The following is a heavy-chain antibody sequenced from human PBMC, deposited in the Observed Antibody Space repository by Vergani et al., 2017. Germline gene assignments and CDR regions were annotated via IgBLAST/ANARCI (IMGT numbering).Heavy chain of an antibody. CDR2: IWYDGSNK. J-gene: IGHJ5*02. V-gene: IGHV3-33*06. CDR1: GFTFSSYG. D-gene: IGHD3-10*01. CDR3: AKGRMVRGVSWFDP. Sequence: QVQLVESGGGVVQPGRSLRLSCAASGFTFSSYGMHWVRQAPGKGLEWVAVIWYDGSNKYYADSVKGRFTISRDNSKNTLYLQMNSLRAEDTAVYYCAKGRMVRGVSWFDPWGQGTLVTVSS.